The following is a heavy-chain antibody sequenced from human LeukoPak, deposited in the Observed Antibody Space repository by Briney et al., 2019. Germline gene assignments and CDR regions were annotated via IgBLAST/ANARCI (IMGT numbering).Heavy chain of an antibody. CDR2: INYGGST. J-gene: IGHJ3*01. D-gene: IGHD6-19*01. V-gene: IGHV4-34*01. CDR3: ARGFPPGSGSRGSHAFDV. CDR1: EMSFSAYY. Sequence: KSSETLSLTCAVSEMSFSAYYWNWIRQFPGKGLEWIGEINYGGSTKYTPSLEGRGTILIDTSKNQFSLKLTSVTAADTAVYYCARGFPPGSGSRGSHAFDVWGQGTMVTVSS.